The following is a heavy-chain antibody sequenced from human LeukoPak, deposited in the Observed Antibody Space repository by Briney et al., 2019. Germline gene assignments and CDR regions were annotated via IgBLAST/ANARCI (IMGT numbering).Heavy chain of an antibody. V-gene: IGHV4-59*01. CDR3: ARSSTWYYFDY. CDR2: IYYSGST. Sequence: SETLSLTCTVSGDSISSYYWSWIRQPPGKGLEWIGYIYYSGSTKYNPSLKSRVTISLDTSKKQFSLKLSSVTAADTAVYYCARSSTWYYFDYWGQGTLVTVSS. D-gene: IGHD6-13*01. J-gene: IGHJ4*02. CDR1: GDSISSYY.